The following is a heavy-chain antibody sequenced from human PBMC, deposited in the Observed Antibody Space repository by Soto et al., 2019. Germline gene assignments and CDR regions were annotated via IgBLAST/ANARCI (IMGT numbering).Heavy chain of an antibody. CDR3: ANAAHMTTSLHLDY. CDR1: GFTYSSYA. J-gene: IGHJ4*02. D-gene: IGHD4-4*01. V-gene: IGHV3-23*01. Sequence: GGSLRLSCAASGFTYSSYAMTWVRQAPGKGLEWVSTIGSSGSNTYYADSVKGRFTISRDNSKNTLYLQMNSLRAEDTAVYFCANAAHMTTSLHLDYWGQGIQVTVSS. CDR2: IGSSGSNT.